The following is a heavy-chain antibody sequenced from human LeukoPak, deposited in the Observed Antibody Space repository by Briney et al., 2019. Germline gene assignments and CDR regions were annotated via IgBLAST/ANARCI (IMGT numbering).Heavy chain of an antibody. CDR3: AKVAKYYYGSETYFFFDH. V-gene: IGHV4-4*07. J-gene: IGHJ4*02. D-gene: IGHD3-10*01. CDR2: IYTTGTT. Sequence: PSETLSLTCTVSGGSISVYYWSWIRQPAGKGLEWIGRIYTTGTTNYNPSLKSRVTMSIDTSKNQFSLNLRSVTAADTAVYYCAKVAKYYYGSETYFFFDHWGQGTLVTVSS. CDR1: GGSISVYY.